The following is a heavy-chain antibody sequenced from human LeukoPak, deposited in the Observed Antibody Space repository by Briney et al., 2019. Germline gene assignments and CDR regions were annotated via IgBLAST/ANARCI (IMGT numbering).Heavy chain of an antibody. Sequence: GGSLRLSCAASGFTFSSYSMNWVRQAPGKGLEWVSSISSSGSTIYYADSVKGRFTISRDNAKNSLYLQMNSLRAEDTAVYYCARDDAEKIRGEDYWGQGTLVTVSS. V-gene: IGHV3-48*04. CDR1: GFTFSSYS. CDR2: ISSSGSTI. D-gene: IGHD3-10*01. J-gene: IGHJ4*02. CDR3: ARDDAEKIRGEDY.